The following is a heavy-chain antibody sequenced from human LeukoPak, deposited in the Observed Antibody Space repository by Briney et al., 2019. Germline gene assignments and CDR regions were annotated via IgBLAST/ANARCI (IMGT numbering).Heavy chain of an antibody. CDR3: ARDTRSSPGFDP. Sequence: GSLRLSCAASGFTFSSYSMNWVRQAPGKGLEWVSSISSSSSYIYYADSVKGRFTIPRDNAKNSLYLQMNSLRAEDTAVYYCARDTRSSPGFDPWGQGTLVTVSS. V-gene: IGHV3-21*01. CDR2: ISSSSSYI. J-gene: IGHJ5*02. CDR1: GFTFSSYS.